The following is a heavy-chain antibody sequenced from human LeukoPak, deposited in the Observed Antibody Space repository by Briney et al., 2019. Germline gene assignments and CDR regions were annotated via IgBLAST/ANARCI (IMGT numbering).Heavy chain of an antibody. CDR2: IWYDGSNK. Sequence: GRSLRLSCAASGFTFSSYGMHWVRQAPGKGLEWVAVIWYDGSNKYYADSVKGRFTISRDNSKNTLYLQMNSLRAEDTAVYYCARDAVDTANAVWGQGTTVTVSS. J-gene: IGHJ6*02. V-gene: IGHV3-33*01. CDR3: ARDAVDTANAV. D-gene: IGHD5-18*01. CDR1: GFTFSSYG.